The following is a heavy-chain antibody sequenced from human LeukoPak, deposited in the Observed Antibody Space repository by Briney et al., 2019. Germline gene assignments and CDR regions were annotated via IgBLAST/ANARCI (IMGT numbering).Heavy chain of an antibody. CDR3: ARDWPTMGDAFDI. J-gene: IGHJ3*02. CDR1: GYTFTSYY. V-gene: IGHV1-46*03. CDR2: INPSGGST. D-gene: IGHD3-10*01. Sequence: ASXXVXCKASGYTFTSYYMHWVRQAPGQGHEWMGIINPSGGSTSYAQKFHGRVTITRDTSTSTVYMELSSLRSEDTAVYYCARDWPTMGDAFDIWGQGTMVTVSS.